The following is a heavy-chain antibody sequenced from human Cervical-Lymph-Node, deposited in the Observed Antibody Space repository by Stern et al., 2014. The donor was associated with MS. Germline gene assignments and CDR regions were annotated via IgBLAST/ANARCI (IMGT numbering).Heavy chain of an antibody. CDR2: VSSAGANT. J-gene: IGHJ3*02. Sequence: VQLVESGGGVVQPGRSLRLSCAASGFIFSDSAMHWVRQPPGEGLEWVAVVSSAGANTYFADSVKGRFTTSRDNSKNTLYLQMNSLKIEDTAIYYCASQIWGQGTMVTVSS. CDR3: ASQI. V-gene: IGHV3-30*04. CDR1: GFIFSDSA.